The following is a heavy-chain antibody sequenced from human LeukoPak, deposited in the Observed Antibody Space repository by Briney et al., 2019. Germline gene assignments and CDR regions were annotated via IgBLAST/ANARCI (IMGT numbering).Heavy chain of an antibody. CDR2: ISSSGSTI. V-gene: IGHV3-11*04. CDR1: GFTFSDYY. CDR3: ARDSGPGYSSSWYDY. Sequence: GGSLRLSCAASGFTFSDYYMNWIRQAPGKGLEWVSYISSSGSTIYYADSVKGRFTISRDNAKNSLYLQMNSLRDEDTAVYYCARDSGPGYSSSWYDYWGQGTLVTVSS. J-gene: IGHJ4*02. D-gene: IGHD6-13*01.